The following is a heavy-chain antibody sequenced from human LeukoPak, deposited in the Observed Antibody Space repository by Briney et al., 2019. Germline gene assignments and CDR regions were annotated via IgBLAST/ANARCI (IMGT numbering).Heavy chain of an antibody. J-gene: IGHJ4*02. CDR2: IFDSGTTNYNPST. Sequence: SETPSLTCTVSGGSIISYFWSWIRQPPGKGPEWIGYIFDSGTTNYNPSTNYNPSLKSRVTVSLDTSKNHFSLKLSSVTAADTAVYFCARGGVTTIAQYDYWGQGILVTVSS. V-gene: IGHV4-59*01. CDR1: GGSIISYF. D-gene: IGHD5-12*01. CDR3: ARGGVTTIAQYDY.